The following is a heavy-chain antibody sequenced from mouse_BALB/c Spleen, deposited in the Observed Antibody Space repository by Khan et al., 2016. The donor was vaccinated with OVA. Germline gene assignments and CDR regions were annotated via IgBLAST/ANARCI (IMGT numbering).Heavy chain of an antibody. D-gene: IGHD2-1*01. CDR2: INTYTGEP. CDR1: GYTFTNYG. V-gene: IGHV9-3-1*01. CDR3: ARREGNSWFTY. Sequence: QVQLKQSGPELKKPGETVKISCKASGYTFTNYGMNWVRQAPGKGLKWMGWINTYTGEPTYADDFKGRFAFSLETSASTASLQINNLKKEDTATYFCARREGNSWFTYWGQGTLVTVSA. J-gene: IGHJ3*01.